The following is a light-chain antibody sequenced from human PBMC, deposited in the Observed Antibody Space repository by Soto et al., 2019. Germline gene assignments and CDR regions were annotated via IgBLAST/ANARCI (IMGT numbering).Light chain of an antibody. J-gene: IGLJ1*01. Sequence: QSVLTQPASVSGSPGLSIAISCTGTSSDVGNYNLVSWYQQHPGKAPRLMIFEVNKRPSGVSDRFSGSKSGNTASLTISGLQADDEADYYCYSYAGSYIYYVFGAGTKVTV. CDR3: YSYAGSYIYYV. CDR1: SSDVGNYNL. V-gene: IGLV2-23*02. CDR2: EVN.